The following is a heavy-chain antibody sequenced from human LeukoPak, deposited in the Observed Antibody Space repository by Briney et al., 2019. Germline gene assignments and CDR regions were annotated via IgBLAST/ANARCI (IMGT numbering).Heavy chain of an antibody. CDR3: ARQDRGYDILTGYYGGGVDY. D-gene: IGHD3-9*01. J-gene: IGHJ4*02. CDR1: GFTFSSYA. V-gene: IGHV4-39*01. CDR2: IYYSGST. Sequence: PGGSLRLSCAASGFTFSSYAMSWVRQPPGKGLEWIGSIYYSGSTYYNPSLKSRVTISVDTSKNQFSLKLSSVTAADTAVYYCARQDRGYDILTGYYGGGVDYWGQGTLVTVSS.